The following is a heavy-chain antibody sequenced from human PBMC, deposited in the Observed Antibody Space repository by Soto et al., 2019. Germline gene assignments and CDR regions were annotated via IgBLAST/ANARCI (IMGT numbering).Heavy chain of an antibody. V-gene: IGHV4-4*02. CDR3: AREVSGIQAFDY. Sequence: SETLSLTCAVSGDSISSTNWWNWVRQPPGKGLEWIGEISQSGSPNYNPSLKSRVTISVDKSKNQFSLRLDSVTAADTAVYYCAREVSGIQAFDYWGQGTLVTVSS. CDR2: ISQSGSP. J-gene: IGHJ4*02. CDR1: GDSISSTNW. D-gene: IGHD1-20*01.